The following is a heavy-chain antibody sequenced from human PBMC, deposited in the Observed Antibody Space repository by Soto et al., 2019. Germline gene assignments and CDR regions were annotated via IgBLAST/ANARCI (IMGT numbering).Heavy chain of an antibody. CDR1: GGSISSYY. CDR2: IYYSGST. V-gene: IGHV4-59*08. J-gene: IGHJ4*02. Sequence: PSETLSLTCTVSGGSISSYYWSWIRQPPGKGLEWIGYIYYSGSTNYNPSLKSRVTISIDTSKNQFSLKLRSVTAADTAVYYCARQVSSDWISRFDHWGKGTPVTVSS. D-gene: IGHD6-19*01. CDR3: ARQVSSDWISRFDH.